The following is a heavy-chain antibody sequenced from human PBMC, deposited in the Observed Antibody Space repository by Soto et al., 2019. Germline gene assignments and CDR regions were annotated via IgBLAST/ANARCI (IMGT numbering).Heavy chain of an antibody. CDR3: AREGAWTCSGYPDKCYYYYGMDV. Sequence: GGSLRLSCAASGFTFSSYWMHWVRQAPGKGLVWVSRINSDGSSTSYADSVKGRFTISRDNAKNTLYLQMNSLRAEDTAVYYCAREGAWTCSGYPDKCYYYYGMDVWGQGTTVTVSS. CDR2: INSDGSST. V-gene: IGHV3-74*01. CDR1: GFTFSSYW. J-gene: IGHJ6*02. D-gene: IGHD3-22*01.